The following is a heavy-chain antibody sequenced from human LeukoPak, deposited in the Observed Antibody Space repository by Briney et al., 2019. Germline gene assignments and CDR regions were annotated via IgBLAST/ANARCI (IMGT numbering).Heavy chain of an antibody. Sequence: GGSLRLSCVASGFTVSSNYMSWVRQAPGKGLEWVSVIYSGGSTYYADSVKGRFTISRDNSKNTLYLQMNSLRAEDTAVYYCASTRYDFWSGYYPDYYGMDVWGQGTTVTVSS. CDR1: GFTVSSNY. V-gene: IGHV3-53*01. D-gene: IGHD3-3*01. CDR3: ASTRYDFWSGYYPDYYGMDV. J-gene: IGHJ6*02. CDR2: IYSGGST.